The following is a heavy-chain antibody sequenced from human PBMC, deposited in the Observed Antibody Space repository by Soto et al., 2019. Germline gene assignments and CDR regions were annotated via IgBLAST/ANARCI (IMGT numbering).Heavy chain of an antibody. V-gene: IGHV1-8*01. J-gene: IGHJ6*02. Sequence: GASVKVSCKASGYTFTSYDINWVRQATGQGLEWMGWMNPNSGNTGYVQKFQGRVTMTRDTSTSTVYMELSSLRSEDTAVYYCAVLGYCSSTSCYADLLYYYYYGMDVWGQGTTVTVSS. CDR2: MNPNSGNT. D-gene: IGHD2-2*01. CDR3: AVLGYCSSTSCYADLLYYYYYGMDV. CDR1: GYTFTSYD.